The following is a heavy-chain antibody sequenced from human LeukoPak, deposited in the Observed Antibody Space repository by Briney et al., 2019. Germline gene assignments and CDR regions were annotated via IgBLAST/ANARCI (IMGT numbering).Heavy chain of an antibody. CDR1: GFTVSSNY. D-gene: IGHD6-13*01. V-gene: IGHV3-53*01. J-gene: IGHJ2*01. CDR3: ARDSSSWPNWYFDL. CDR2: VYSGGRT. Sequence: PRGSLRLSCAASGFTVSSNYMSWVRQAPGKGLEWVSVVYSGGRTYMTDSVKGRFTLSRDNSKNTLYLQMNSLRAEDTAVYYCARDSSSWPNWYFDLWGRGTLVTVSS.